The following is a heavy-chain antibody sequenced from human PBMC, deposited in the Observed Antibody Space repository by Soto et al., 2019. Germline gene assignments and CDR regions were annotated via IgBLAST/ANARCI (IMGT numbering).Heavy chain of an antibody. CDR1: GGTFSSYA. J-gene: IGHJ4*02. V-gene: IGHV1-69*13. Sequence: RASVKVSCKASGGTFSSYAISWVRQAPGQGLEWMGGIIPIFGTANYAQKFQGRVTITADESTSTAYMELSSLRSEDTAVYYCATFDSGSYYGYWGQGTLVTVSS. CDR3: ATFDSGSYYGY. CDR2: IIPIFGTA. D-gene: IGHD1-26*01.